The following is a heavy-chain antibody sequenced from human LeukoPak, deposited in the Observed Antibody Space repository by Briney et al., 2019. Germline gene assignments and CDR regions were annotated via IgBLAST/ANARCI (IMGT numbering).Heavy chain of an antibody. D-gene: IGHD5-18*01. CDR2: IYYSGST. V-gene: IGHV4-59*01. CDR1: GGSINNYY. J-gene: IGHJ4*02. CDR3: ARDSDGNPFDL. Sequence: SETLSLTCTVSGGSINNYYWSWIRQPPGKGLEWIGYIYYSGSTYYNPSLKSRVTISLDTSKNQFSLKLSSVTAADTAVYYCARDSDGNPFDLWGQGTLVAVSS.